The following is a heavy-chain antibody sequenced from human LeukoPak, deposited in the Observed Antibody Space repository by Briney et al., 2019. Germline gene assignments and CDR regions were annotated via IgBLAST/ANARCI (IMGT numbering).Heavy chain of an antibody. J-gene: IGHJ4*02. CDR2: INPNSGDT. CDR1: GYTFTDYY. Sequence: ASVKVSCKASGYTFTDYYMHWVRPAPGQGLEWMGWINPNSGDTNHAQNFQGRVTLTRDTSISTAYMELSSLRSDDSAVYYCAGEYCSGGSCRQGFDYWGQGTLVTVSS. CDR3: AGEYCSGGSCRQGFDY. V-gene: IGHV1-2*02. D-gene: IGHD2-15*01.